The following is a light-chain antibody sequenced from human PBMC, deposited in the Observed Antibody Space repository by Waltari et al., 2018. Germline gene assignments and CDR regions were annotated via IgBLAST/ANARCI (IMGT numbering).Light chain of an antibody. CDR3: ASWDDSLSVGV. Sequence: QSVLTQPPSASGTPGPRVTISCSRRISNPGTNYLYWYQQFPGTAPKRLIQRNNPRPSGVPDRFSGSKSGTSASLAISGLRSEDEADYYCASWDDSLSVGVFGGGTKLTVL. V-gene: IGLV1-47*01. CDR1: ISNPGTNY. J-gene: IGLJ3*02. CDR2: RNN.